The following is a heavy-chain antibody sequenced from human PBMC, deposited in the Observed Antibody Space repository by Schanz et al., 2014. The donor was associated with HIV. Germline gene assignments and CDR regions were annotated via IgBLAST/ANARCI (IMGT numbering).Heavy chain of an antibody. D-gene: IGHD6-13*01. CDR3: ASDLSVYSSSSSV. Sequence: QVQLVQSGAEAKKPGASVKVSCRASGYTFTAYYVHWVRQAPGQGLEWMGWINPNSGDTNYSQKFQGRITMTRDTSISTAYMELSRLRSDDTAVYYCASDLSVYSSSSSVWGQGTTVTVSS. CDR2: INPNSGDT. CDR1: GYTFTAYY. V-gene: IGHV1-2*02. J-gene: IGHJ6*02.